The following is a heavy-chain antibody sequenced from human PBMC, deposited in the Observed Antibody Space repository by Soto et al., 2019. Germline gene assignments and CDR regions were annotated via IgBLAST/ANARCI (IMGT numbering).Heavy chain of an antibody. CDR2: IYYSGST. Sequence: SETLSLTCTVSGGSISSGDYYWSWIRQPPGKGLEWIGYIYYSGSTYYNPSLKSRVTISVDTSKNQFSLKLSSVTAADTAVYYCAGFHYDSSGYPFDYWGQGTLVTVSS. D-gene: IGHD3-22*01. CDR1: GGSISSGDYY. CDR3: AGFHYDSSGYPFDY. V-gene: IGHV4-30-4*01. J-gene: IGHJ4*02.